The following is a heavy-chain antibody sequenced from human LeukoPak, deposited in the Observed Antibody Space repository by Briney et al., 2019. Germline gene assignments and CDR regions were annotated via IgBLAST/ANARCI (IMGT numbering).Heavy chain of an antibody. J-gene: IGHJ5*02. V-gene: IGHV3-30-3*01. Sequence: PGGSLRLSCAASGFTFSSYAMHWVRLAPGKGPEWVAVISYDGSNKYYADSVKGRFTISRDNSKNTLYLQMNSLRAEDTAVYYCARDNRFLDHFVFDPWGQGTLVTVSS. CDR2: ISYDGSNK. CDR3: ARDNRFLDHFVFDP. D-gene: IGHD3-3*01. CDR1: GFTFSSYA.